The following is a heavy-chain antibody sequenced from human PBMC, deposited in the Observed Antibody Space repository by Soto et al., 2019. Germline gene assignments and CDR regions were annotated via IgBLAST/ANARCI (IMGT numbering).Heavy chain of an antibody. CDR2: IYSDDDK. CDR1: GFSLTTTEVG. CDR3: AYRQHSRGSWNSGWFDP. Sequence: QITLKESGPTLVKPTQTLTLTCSFSGFSLTTTEVGVGWIRQPPGKALEWLALIYSDDDKRYSPSLKTRLTINKDTSKNLVVLTMTNMDPVDTATYYCAYRQHSRGSWNSGWFDPWGQGTLVTVSS. J-gene: IGHJ5*02. V-gene: IGHV2-5*02. D-gene: IGHD1-7*01.